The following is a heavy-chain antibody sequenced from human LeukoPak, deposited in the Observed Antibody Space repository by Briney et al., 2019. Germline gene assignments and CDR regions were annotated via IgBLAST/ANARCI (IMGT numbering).Heavy chain of an antibody. D-gene: IGHD3-22*01. CDR1: GFTFSSYD. J-gene: IGHJ4*02. CDR2: ISSSGSYI. Sequence: GGSLRLSCAASGFTFSSYDMSWVRQAPGKGLEWVSSISSSGSYISYADSVKGRLTMSRDNAKNSLHLQMNSLRAEDTAVYYCARRGDTSGHYYAFDYWGQGTLVTVSS. V-gene: IGHV3-21*01. CDR3: ARRGDTSGHYYAFDY.